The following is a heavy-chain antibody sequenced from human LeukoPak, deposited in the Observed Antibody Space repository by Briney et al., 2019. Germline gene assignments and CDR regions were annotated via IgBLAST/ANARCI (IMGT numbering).Heavy chain of an antibody. CDR3: AGSEGSGSYYRDYYYYGMDV. Sequence: SVKVSCKASGGTFSSYAISWVRQAPGQGLEWMGGIIPIFGTANYAQKFQGRVTITADGSTSTAYMELSSLRSEDTAVYYCAGSEGSGSYYRDYYYYGMDVWGQGTTVTVSS. D-gene: IGHD3-10*01. J-gene: IGHJ6*02. CDR2: IIPIFGTA. CDR1: GGTFSSYA. V-gene: IGHV1-69*01.